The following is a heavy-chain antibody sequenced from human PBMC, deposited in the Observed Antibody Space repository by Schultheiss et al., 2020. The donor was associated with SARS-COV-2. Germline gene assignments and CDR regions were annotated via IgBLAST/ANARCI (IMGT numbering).Heavy chain of an antibody. D-gene: IGHD2-21*01. CDR2: ISYDGSNK. Sequence: GESLKISCAASGFTFSRYGMHWVRQAPGKGLEWVAVISYDGSNKYYADSVKGRFTISRDNSKNTLYLQMNSLRAEDTAVYYCARDYCGGCFQHWGQGTLVTVSS. CDR1: GFTFSRYG. V-gene: IGHV3-30*03. J-gene: IGHJ1*01. CDR3: ARDYCGGCFQH.